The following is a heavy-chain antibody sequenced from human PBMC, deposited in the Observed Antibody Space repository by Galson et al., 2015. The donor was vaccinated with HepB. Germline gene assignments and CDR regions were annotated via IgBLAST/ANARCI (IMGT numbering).Heavy chain of an antibody. J-gene: IGHJ5*01. CDR2: ISSSSSTI. Sequence: SLRLSCAASGFTFSSYSMNWVRQAPGKGLEWVSYISSSSSTIYYADSVKGRFTISRDNAKNSLYLQMNSLRAEGTAVYYCAREVGVVRGVNWFDSWGQGTLVTVSS. V-gene: IGHV3-48*01. CDR3: AREVGVVRGVNWFDS. D-gene: IGHD3-10*01. CDR1: GFTFSSYS.